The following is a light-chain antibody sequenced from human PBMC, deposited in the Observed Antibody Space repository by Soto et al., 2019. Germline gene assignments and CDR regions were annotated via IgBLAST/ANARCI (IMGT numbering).Light chain of an antibody. Sequence: QSVLTQPPSASGSPGQSVTIFCTGSSSDVGGYNYVSWYQQYPGKAPKLMIYEVSKRPSGVPDRFSGSKSGNAASLTVSGLQAEDEADYYCCSYAGINDYVFGTGTKVTVL. CDR3: CSYAGINDYV. CDR2: EVS. CDR1: SSDVGGYNY. V-gene: IGLV2-8*01. J-gene: IGLJ1*01.